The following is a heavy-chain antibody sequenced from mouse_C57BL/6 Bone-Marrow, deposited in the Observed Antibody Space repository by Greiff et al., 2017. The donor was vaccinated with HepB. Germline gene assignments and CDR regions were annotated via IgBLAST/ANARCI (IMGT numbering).Heavy chain of an antibody. D-gene: IGHD4-1*01. CDR3: ARTGTEGDY. V-gene: IGHV5-9*01. J-gene: IGHJ4*01. CDR1: GFTFSSYT. Sequence: EVKLVESGGGLVKPGGSLKLSCAASGFTFSSYTMSWVRQTPEKRLEWVATISGGGGNTYYPDSVKGRFTISRDNAKNTLYLQMSSLRSEDTALYYCARTGTEGDYWGQGTSVTVSS. CDR2: ISGGGGNT.